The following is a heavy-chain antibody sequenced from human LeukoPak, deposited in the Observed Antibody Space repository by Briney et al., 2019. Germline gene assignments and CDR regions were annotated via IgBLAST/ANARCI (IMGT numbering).Heavy chain of an antibody. D-gene: IGHD3-22*01. V-gene: IGHV1-8*03. CDR1: GYTFTSYD. CDR3: ARGADMIEQWGDAFDI. CDR2: MNPNSGNT. J-gene: IGHJ3*02. Sequence: ASVKVSCKASGYTFTSYDINWVRQATGQGLEWMGWMNPNSGNTGYAQKFQGRVTITRNTSISTAYMELSSLRSEDTAVYYCARGADMIEQWGDAFDIWGQGTMVTVSS.